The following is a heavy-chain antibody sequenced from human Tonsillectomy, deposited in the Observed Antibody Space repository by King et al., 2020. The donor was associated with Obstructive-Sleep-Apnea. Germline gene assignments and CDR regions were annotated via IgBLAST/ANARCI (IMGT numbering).Heavy chain of an antibody. Sequence: TLKESGPTLVKPTQTLTLTCTFSGFSVIDKGVGVAWIRQPPGKALEWLALIYWDDDKRYNPSLKNSLTLTKDTSRNQVVLSMTNMDPVDTATYYCAHGGAYRSGRYRIGTWGQGTRVTVST. CDR1: GFSVIDKGVG. V-gene: IGHV2-5*02. CDR3: AHGGAYRSGRYRIGT. CDR2: IYWDDDK. D-gene: IGHD6-13*01. J-gene: IGHJ4*01.